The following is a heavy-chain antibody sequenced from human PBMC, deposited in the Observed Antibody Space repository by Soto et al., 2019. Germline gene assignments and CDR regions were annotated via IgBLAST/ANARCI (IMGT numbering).Heavy chain of an antibody. Sequence: QVQLVESGGGVVQPGRSLRLSCAASGFTFSSYAMHWVRQAPGKGLEWVAVISYDGSNKYYADSVKGRFTISRDNSKNTLYLQMNSLRAEDTAVYYCARVPSSYYDSSDAFDIWGKGTMVTVSS. V-gene: IGHV3-30-3*01. CDR3: ARVPSSYYDSSDAFDI. CDR2: ISYDGSNK. D-gene: IGHD3-22*01. J-gene: IGHJ3*02. CDR1: GFTFSSYA.